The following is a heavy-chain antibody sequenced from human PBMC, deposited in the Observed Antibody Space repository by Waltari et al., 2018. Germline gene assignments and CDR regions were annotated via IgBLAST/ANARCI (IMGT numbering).Heavy chain of an antibody. J-gene: IGHJ4*02. CDR1: GFTFSNAW. D-gene: IGHD3-10*01. CDR3: TKYYYGSGTAGY. CDR2: IKSKTDGGTT. V-gene: IGHV3-15*01. Sequence: EVQLVESGGGLVKPGGSLRLSCAASGFTFSNAWMSWVRQAPGKGLEWVGRIKSKTDGGTTDYAAPVKGRFTISRDDSKNTLYLQMNSLKTEDTAVYYCTKYYYGSGTAGYWGQGTLVTVSS.